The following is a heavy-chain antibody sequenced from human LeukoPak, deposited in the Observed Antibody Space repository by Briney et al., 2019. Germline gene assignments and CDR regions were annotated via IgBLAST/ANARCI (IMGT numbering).Heavy chain of an antibody. Sequence: SETLSLTCAAYGGSFSGYYWSWIRQPPGKGLEWIGEINHSGSTNYNPSLKSRVTISVDTSKNQFSLKLSSVTAADTAVYYCARRRKPFPFDPWGQGTLVTVSS. J-gene: IGHJ5*02. V-gene: IGHV4-34*01. CDR1: GGSFSGYY. CDR2: INHSGST. CDR3: ARRRKPFPFDP.